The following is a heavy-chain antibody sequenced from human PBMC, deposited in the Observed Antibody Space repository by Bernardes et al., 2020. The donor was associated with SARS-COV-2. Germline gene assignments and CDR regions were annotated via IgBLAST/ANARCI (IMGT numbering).Heavy chain of an antibody. D-gene: IGHD6-13*01. Sequence: GGSLRLSCAASGFTFSSYAMSWVRQAPGKGLEWVSAISGSGGSTYYADSVKGRFTISRDNSKNTLYLQMNSLRAEDTAVYYCTRHDGSSWYLQARWFDPWGQGTLVTVSS. V-gene: IGHV3-23*01. J-gene: IGHJ5*02. CDR2: ISGSGGST. CDR3: TRHDGSSWYLQARWFDP. CDR1: GFTFSSYA.